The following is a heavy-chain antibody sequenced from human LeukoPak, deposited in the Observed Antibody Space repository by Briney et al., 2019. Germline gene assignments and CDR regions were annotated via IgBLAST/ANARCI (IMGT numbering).Heavy chain of an antibody. CDR3: ARELLDIVVVVAARNAFDI. J-gene: IGHJ3*02. V-gene: IGHV1-2*02. D-gene: IGHD2-15*01. CDR1: GYTFIGYY. CDR2: INPNRGGT. Sequence: ASVKVSSMASGYTFIGYYMHWVRQAPGQGLEWMGWINPNRGGTNYAQKFQGRVTITRDTSISTAYMELSRLRSGDTAVYYCARELLDIVVVVAARNAFDIWGQGTMVTVSS.